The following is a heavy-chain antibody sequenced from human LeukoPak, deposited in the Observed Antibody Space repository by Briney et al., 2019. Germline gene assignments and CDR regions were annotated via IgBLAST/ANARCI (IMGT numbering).Heavy chain of an antibody. Sequence: PGGSLRLSCAASGFTFSSYAMSWVRQAPGKGLEWVSAISGSGGSTYYADSVKGRFTISRDNSKNTLYLQMNSLRAEDTAVYYCAKVPYYYGSGSYDSGMDAWGKGTTVTVSS. V-gene: IGHV3-23*01. CDR3: AKVPYYYGSGSYDSGMDA. D-gene: IGHD3-10*01. J-gene: IGHJ6*04. CDR1: GFTFSSYA. CDR2: ISGSGGST.